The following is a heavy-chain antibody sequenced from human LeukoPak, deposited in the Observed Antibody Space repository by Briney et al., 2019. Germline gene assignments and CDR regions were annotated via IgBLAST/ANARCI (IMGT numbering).Heavy chain of an antibody. CDR1: GYTFTGYY. CDR2: INPNSGGT. J-gene: IGHJ4*02. CDR3: ARMTTIGTTSDY. D-gene: IGHD1-1*01. Sequence: ASVKVSCKASGYTFTGYYMHWVRQAPGQGLEWMGWINPNSGGTNYAQKFQGRVTMTRDTSISTAYMELSRLRSDDTAVYYCARMTTIGTTSDYWGQGTLVTVSS. V-gene: IGHV1-2*02.